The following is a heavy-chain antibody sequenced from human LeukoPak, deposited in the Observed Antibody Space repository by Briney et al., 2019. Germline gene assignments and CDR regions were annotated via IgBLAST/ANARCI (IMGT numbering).Heavy chain of an antibody. Sequence: ASVRVSCKGSGYDFTVYYMHWVRQAPGQGLEWMGWMDPKSGDTIYAPKLQGRVSVTTDTSIATAYMELSSLTFDDSAIYYCATKGGLTPNTLAMWGHGTMVTVSS. V-gene: IGHV1-2*02. CDR1: GYDFTVYY. D-gene: IGHD2-15*01. CDR2: MDPKSGDT. J-gene: IGHJ3*01. CDR3: ATKGGLTPNTLAM.